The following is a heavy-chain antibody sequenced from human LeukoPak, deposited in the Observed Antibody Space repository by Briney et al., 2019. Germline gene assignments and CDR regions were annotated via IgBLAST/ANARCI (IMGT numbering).Heavy chain of an antibody. CDR3: ARGSTVVVVAATPDWFDP. Sequence: SETLSLTCAVYGGSFSGYYWSWIRQPPGKGLEWVGEINHSGSTNYNPSLKSRVTISVDTSKNQFSLKLSSVTAADTAVYYCARGSTVVVVAATPDWFDPWGQGTLVTVSS. CDR1: GGSFSGYY. D-gene: IGHD2-15*01. V-gene: IGHV4-34*01. CDR2: INHSGST. J-gene: IGHJ5*02.